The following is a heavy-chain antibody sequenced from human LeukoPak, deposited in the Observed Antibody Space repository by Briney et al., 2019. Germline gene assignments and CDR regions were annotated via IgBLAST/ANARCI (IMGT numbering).Heavy chain of an antibody. V-gene: IGHV4-59*08. D-gene: IGHD5-18*01. CDR2: IYYSGST. CDR3: AALGQARGYSYGPVDY. CDR1: GGSISSYY. Sequence: SGTLSLTCTVSGGSISSYYWSWIRQPPGKGLEWIGDIYYSGSTNYNPSLKSRVTISVLTSKNQFSLKLSSVTAADTAVYYCAALGQARGYSYGPVDYWGQGSLVTVSS. J-gene: IGHJ4*02.